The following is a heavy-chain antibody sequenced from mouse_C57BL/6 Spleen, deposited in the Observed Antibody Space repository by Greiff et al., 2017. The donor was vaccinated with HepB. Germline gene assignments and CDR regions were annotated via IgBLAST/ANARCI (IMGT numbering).Heavy chain of an antibody. J-gene: IGHJ1*03. CDR3: ARKEITGRDWYFDV. CDR1: GFTFSDYG. CDR2: ISSGSSTI. D-gene: IGHD4-1*01. Sequence: EVKLVESGGGLVKPGGSLKLSCAASGFTFSDYGMHWVRQAPEKGLEWVAYISSGSSTIYYADTVKGRFTISRDNAKNTLFLQMTSLRSEDTAMYYGARKEITGRDWYFDVWGTGTTVTVSS. V-gene: IGHV5-17*01.